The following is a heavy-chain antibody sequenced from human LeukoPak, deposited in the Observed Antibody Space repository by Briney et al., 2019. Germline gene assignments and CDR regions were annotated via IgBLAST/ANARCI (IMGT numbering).Heavy chain of an antibody. D-gene: IGHD4-11*01. J-gene: IGHJ5*02. V-gene: IGHV1-2*04. CDR1: GYTFTGYY. CDR3: ARATDDYSNYGNWFDP. Sequence: ASVKVSCKASGYTFTGYYMHWVRQAPGQGLEWMGWINPNSGGTNYAQKFQGWVTMTRDTSISTAYMELSRLRSDDTAVYYCARATDDYSNYGNWFDPWGQGTLVTVSS. CDR2: INPNSGGT.